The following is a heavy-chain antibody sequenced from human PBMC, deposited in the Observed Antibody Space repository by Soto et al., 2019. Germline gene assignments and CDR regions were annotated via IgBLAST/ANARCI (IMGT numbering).Heavy chain of an antibody. CDR2: IWHDGREK. V-gene: IGHV3-33*08. CDR1: GFTFRSFG. J-gene: IGHJ4*02. Sequence: QVQVVESGGGVVQPGTSLRLSCVGSGFTFRSFGMHWVRQAPGKGLEWVAVIWHDGREKYYAESVEGRFTVSRDNRKNTMYLQMNSLRADDTAVYYCARDPGKDEAMDCWGLGTLVTVSS. CDR3: ARDPGKDEAMDC.